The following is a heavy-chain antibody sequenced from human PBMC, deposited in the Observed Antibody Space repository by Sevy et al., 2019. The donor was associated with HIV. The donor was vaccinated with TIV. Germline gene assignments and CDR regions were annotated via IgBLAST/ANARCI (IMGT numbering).Heavy chain of an antibody. CDR2: IRRNSYEPYGGTT. Sequence: GGSLRLSCTASGFTFGDYAMSWIRQAPGKGLEWVAFIRRNSYEPYGGTTEYAASVKGRFTISRDDSKSIAYLQMNSLKTEDTAFYYCTRALATVVTPEYYFDYWGQGTLVTVSS. J-gene: IGHJ4*02. CDR1: GFTFGDYA. V-gene: IGHV3-49*03. D-gene: IGHD4-17*01. CDR3: TRALATVVTPEYYFDY.